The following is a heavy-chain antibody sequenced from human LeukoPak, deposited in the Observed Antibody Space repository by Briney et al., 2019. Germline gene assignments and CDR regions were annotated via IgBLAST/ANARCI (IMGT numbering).Heavy chain of an antibody. CDR2: ISTSSDQR. D-gene: IGHD3-22*01. J-gene: IGHJ3*02. CDR1: GYTFTSFG. V-gene: IGHV1-18*01. CDR3: ARDPPSQGYYDSSGYYYAFDI. Sequence: ASVKVSCKASGYTFTSFGIAWVRQAPGQGLEWVGWISTSSDQRRYAHMLQDRVTMTTDTSTSTAYMELRSLRSEDTAVYYCARDPPSQGYYDSSGYYYAFDIWGQGTMVTVSS.